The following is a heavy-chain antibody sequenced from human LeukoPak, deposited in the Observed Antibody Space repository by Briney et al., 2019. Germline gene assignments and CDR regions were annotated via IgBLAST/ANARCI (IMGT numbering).Heavy chain of an antibody. J-gene: IGHJ4*02. Sequence: SQSLSHTRALSGDSVSSNSAAWHWARQSPSRGLEWLGRTYYRSRWYNEYAVSVNSRITITPDTSKNQFSLQLNSVTPEDTAVYYCARDTDRGWVDYWGQGTLVTVSS. D-gene: IGHD5-12*01. CDR2: TYYRSRWYN. CDR1: GDSVSSNSAA. V-gene: IGHV6-1*01. CDR3: ARDTDRGWVDY.